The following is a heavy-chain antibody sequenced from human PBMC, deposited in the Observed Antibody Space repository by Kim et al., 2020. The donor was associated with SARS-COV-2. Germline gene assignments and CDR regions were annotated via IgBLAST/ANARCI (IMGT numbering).Heavy chain of an antibody. CDR3: ARRTVAGSSLGY. CDR1: GGSLSGYY. V-gene: IGHV4-34*01. D-gene: IGHD6-19*01. CDR2: INQGALT. J-gene: IGHJ4*02. Sequence: SETLSLTCAVYGGSLSGYYWSWIRQPPGKGLEWIGEINQGALTNYNPSLESRVTISVDTSNNHFSLRLSSVTAADTAVYYCARRTVAGSSLGYWGQGTLVTVSS.